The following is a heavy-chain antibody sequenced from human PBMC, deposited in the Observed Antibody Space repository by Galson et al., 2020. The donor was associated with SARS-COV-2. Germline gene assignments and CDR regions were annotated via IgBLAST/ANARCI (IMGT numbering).Heavy chain of an antibody. J-gene: IGHJ4*02. Sequence: GGSLRLSCAASGLTFDDYALHWVRQAPGKGLEWVSGISWNSYSIDYADSVKGRFAISRDNAKNSLYLQMSSLRAEDTAFYYCAIIDYGDLGVHWGQGTLVTVSS. CDR1: GLTFDDYA. CDR3: AIIDYGDLGVH. CDR2: ISWNSYSI. D-gene: IGHD4-17*01. V-gene: IGHV3-9*01.